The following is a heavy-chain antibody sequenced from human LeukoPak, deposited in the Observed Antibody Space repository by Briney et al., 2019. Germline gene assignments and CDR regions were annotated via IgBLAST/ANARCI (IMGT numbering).Heavy chain of an antibody. Sequence: PGGSLRLSCAASEFTFSSYAMNWVRQAPGKGLEWVSSISVSAGSTYYADSVKGRFSISRDNSKNTLSLQMNGLRAEDTAVYYCAKGLIPGAFDIWGHGTLVTVSS. CDR3: AKGLIPGAFDI. V-gene: IGHV3-23*01. CDR1: EFTFSSYA. J-gene: IGHJ3*02. CDR2: ISVSAGST. D-gene: IGHD2-21*02.